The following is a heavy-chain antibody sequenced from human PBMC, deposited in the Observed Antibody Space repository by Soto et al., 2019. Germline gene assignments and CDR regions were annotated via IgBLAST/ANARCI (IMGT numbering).Heavy chain of an antibody. D-gene: IGHD3-9*01. V-gene: IGHV1-2*05. Sequence: GASVKVSCKASGFSFINYYMHWVRQAPGQGFEWMGRIRPKSGGTNSAQKFQGRVSMTWDTSLNTAYMELSSLMSEDTVVYYCARPPGYISDWYYFDLWGQGTQVTVSS. CDR2: IRPKSGGT. CDR1: GFSFINYY. CDR3: ARPPGYISDWYYFDL. J-gene: IGHJ4*02.